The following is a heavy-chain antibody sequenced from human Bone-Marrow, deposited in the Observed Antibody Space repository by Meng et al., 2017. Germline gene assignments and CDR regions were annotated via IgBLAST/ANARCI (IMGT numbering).Heavy chain of an antibody. Sequence: SETLSLTCTVSGGSISSYYWSWIRQPPGKGLEWIGYIYYSGSTNYNPSLKSRVTISVDTSKNQFSLKLSSVTAADTAVYYCARDGLGSSWYWGWFDPWGQGTLVTVSS. CDR3: ARDGLGSSWYWGWFDP. J-gene: IGHJ5*02. CDR2: IYYSGST. D-gene: IGHD6-13*01. CDR1: GGSISSYY. V-gene: IGHV4-59*12.